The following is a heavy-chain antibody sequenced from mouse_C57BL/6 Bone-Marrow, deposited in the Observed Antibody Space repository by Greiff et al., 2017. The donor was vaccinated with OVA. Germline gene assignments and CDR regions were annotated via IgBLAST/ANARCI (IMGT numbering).Heavy chain of an antibody. J-gene: IGHJ1*03. D-gene: IGHD1-1*01. CDR1: GYTFTSYW. Sequence: EVQLQQSGTVLARPGASVKMSCKTSGYTFTSYWMHWVKQRPGQGLEWIGAIYPGNSDTSYNQKFKGKAKLTAVTSASTAYMELSSLTNEDSAVYYCTRGVRYYGSSFYWYFDVWGTGTTVTVSS. CDR2: IYPGNSDT. V-gene: IGHV1-5*01. CDR3: TRGVRYYGSSFYWYFDV.